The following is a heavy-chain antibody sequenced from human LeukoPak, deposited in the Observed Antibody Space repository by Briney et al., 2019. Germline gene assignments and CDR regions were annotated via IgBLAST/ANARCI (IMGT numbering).Heavy chain of an antibody. CDR2: ISCSGGNK. D-gene: IGHD4-23*01. J-gene: IGHJ4*02. V-gene: IGHV3-23*01. CDR1: GFTFSSYA. CDR3: EKGAGGSAVFDY. Sequence: GGSLRLSCAASGFTFSSYAMHWVRQAPGKGLEWVSAISCSGGNKYYADSVKGRFTISRDNSKNTLYLQMNSMRAEDTAVYYCEKGAGGSAVFDYWGQGTRVTVSS.